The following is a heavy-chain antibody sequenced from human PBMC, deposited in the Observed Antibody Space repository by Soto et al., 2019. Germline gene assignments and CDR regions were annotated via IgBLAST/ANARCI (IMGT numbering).Heavy chain of an antibody. Sequence: ASVKVSCKASGYTFTSYYMHWVRQAPGQGLEWMGIINPSGGSTSYAQKFQGRVTMTRDTSTSTVYMELSSLRSEATAVYYCASDQRGYDDGGGLLDYWGQGTLVTVSS. CDR1: GYTFTSYY. CDR3: ASDQRGYDDGGGLLDY. CDR2: INPSGGST. D-gene: IGHD3-22*01. J-gene: IGHJ4*02. V-gene: IGHV1-46*01.